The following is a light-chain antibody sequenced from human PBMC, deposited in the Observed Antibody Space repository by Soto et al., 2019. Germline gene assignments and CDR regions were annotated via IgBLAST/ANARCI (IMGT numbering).Light chain of an antibody. V-gene: IGKV3D-7*01. J-gene: IGKJ4*01. CDR1: QSLSNTY. CDR3: HQDFDLPLT. CDR2: GAS. Sequence: EIVMTQSPVTLSLSPGDRATLSCRASQSLSNTYISWYQQKPGQAPRLLIYGASTRATGIPARFSGSGSGTDFTLPISSLQPQDFALYSWHQDFDLPLTFGGGTKVEIK.